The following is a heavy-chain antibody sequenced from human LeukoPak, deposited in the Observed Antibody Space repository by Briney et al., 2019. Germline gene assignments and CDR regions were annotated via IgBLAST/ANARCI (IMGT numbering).Heavy chain of an antibody. V-gene: IGHV3-49*04. D-gene: IGHD3-9*01. J-gene: IGHJ4*02. CDR2: FRSKAYGGTT. Sequence: TGGSLRLSCTTSGFTFGDYAMSWVRQAPGKGLEWVGFFRSKAYGGTTKYAASVKGRFTISRDDSKSIAYLQMNSLKTEDAAVYWCTRVNVLTGYYFDFWGQGTPVTVSS. CDR1: GFTFGDYA. CDR3: TRVNVLTGYYFDF.